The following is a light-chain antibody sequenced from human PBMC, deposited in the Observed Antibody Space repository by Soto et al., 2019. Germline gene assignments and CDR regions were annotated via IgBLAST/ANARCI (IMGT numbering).Light chain of an antibody. Sequence: DIQMTQSPSSLSASVGDRVTITCRASESISSYLNWYQQKPGKAPKLLIYAASSLQSGVPSRFSGSGSGTDFTLTISSLQPEDFATYYCRQSYSTPRTFGQGTKREIK. J-gene: IGKJ2*01. CDR1: ESISSY. V-gene: IGKV1-39*01. CDR3: RQSYSTPRT. CDR2: AAS.